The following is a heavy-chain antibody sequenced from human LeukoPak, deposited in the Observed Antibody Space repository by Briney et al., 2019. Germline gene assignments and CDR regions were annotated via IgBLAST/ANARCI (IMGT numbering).Heavy chain of an antibody. V-gene: IGHV4-4*07. J-gene: IGHJ6*02. D-gene: IGHD6-13*01. CDR1: GGSISSYY. CDR3: ARGASLVPPPHYYGMDV. CDR2: IYTSGST. Sequence: SETLSLTCTVSGGSISSYYWSWIRQPAGKGLEWIGRIYTSGSTNYNPSLKSRVTMSVDTSKNQFSLKLSSVTAADTAVYYCARGASLVPPPHYYGMDVWGQGTTVTVSS.